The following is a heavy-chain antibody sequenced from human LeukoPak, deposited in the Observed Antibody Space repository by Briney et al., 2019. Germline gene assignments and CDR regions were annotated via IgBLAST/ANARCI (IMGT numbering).Heavy chain of an antibody. CDR1: GFTFSNYG. CDR2: IYSGGRT. D-gene: IGHD6-13*01. Sequence: GGSLRLSCAASGFTFSNYGMHWVRQAPGKGLEWVSVIYSGGRTYYADSVKGRFTISRDNSKNTLYLQMNSLRAEDTAVYYCARADAYSSTWCFDYWGQGALVTVSS. CDR3: ARADAYSSTWCFDY. J-gene: IGHJ4*02. V-gene: IGHV3-53*01.